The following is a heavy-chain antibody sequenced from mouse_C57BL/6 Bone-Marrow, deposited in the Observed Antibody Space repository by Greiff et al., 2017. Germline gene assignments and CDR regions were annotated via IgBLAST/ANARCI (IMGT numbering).Heavy chain of an antibody. CDR3: TRFTGWFAY. D-gene: IGHD1-1*01. J-gene: IGHJ3*01. Sequence: EVQLQQSGAELVRPGASVKLSCTASGFNIKDDYMHWVKQRPEQGLEWIGWIDPENGDTEYASKFQGKATITADTSSNTAYLQLSSLTSEDTAVYYCTRFTGWFAYWGQGTLVTVSA. V-gene: IGHV14-4*01. CDR1: GFNIKDDY. CDR2: IDPENGDT.